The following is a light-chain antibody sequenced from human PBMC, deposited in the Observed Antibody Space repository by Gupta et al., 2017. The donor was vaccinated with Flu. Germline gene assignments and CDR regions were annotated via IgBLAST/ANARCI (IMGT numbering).Light chain of an antibody. CDR1: QSLVYSDGNTV. CDR3: SQGAHWPWA. Sequence: VALGQPASISCRASQSLVYSDGNTVLHWFQQRPGQSPRRLIYLVSHRDSGVPDRFSGSGSGTDFTLKISSVEAEDVGVYFCSQGAHWPWAFGQGTKVEIK. V-gene: IGKV2-30*01. J-gene: IGKJ1*01. CDR2: LVS.